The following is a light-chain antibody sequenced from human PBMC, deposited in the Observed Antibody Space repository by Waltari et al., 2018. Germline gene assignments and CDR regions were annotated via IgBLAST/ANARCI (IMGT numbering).Light chain of an antibody. V-gene: IGLV1-51*01. CDR3: GTWDSSLSTGV. CDR1: SSNIGNKY. J-gene: IGLJ3*02. CDR2: DKN. Sequence: QSVLTQPPSVSAAPGQKVTISCSGSSSNIGNKYVSWYQQLPGTAPKLLIYDKNKRPSGIPDRFAGATSGPSATLDITGLQTGDEADYHCGTWDSSLSTGVFGGGTKLTVL.